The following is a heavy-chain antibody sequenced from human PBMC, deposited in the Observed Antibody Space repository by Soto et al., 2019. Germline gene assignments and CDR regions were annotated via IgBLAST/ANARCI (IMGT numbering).Heavy chain of an antibody. CDR1: GFTFSTYA. CDR3: ARARGSSWYGNTFDI. Sequence: GGSLRLSCAASGFTFSTYAMHWVRQAPGKGLEWVAVISYDGTNKYYADSVKGRFTISRDNSKNTLYLQMNSLRAEDTAVFYCARARGSSWYGNTFDIWGQGTMVTVSS. V-gene: IGHV3-30-3*01. J-gene: IGHJ3*02. D-gene: IGHD6-13*01. CDR2: ISYDGTNK.